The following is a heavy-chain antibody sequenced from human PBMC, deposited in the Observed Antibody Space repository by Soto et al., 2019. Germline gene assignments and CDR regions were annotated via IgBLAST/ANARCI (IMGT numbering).Heavy chain of an antibody. CDR3: ARGNVAVAVRGLFDY. D-gene: IGHD6-19*01. V-gene: IGHV3-74*01. CDR1: EFTLSSYW. CDR2: INIDGSST. Sequence: GGSLRLSCAASEFTLSSYWMHWVRQAPGKGLVWVSRINIDGSSTTYADSVKGRFTISRDNAKNTLYLQMDSLRAEDTAIYYFARGNVAVAVRGLFDYWGQGTLVTVSS. J-gene: IGHJ4*02.